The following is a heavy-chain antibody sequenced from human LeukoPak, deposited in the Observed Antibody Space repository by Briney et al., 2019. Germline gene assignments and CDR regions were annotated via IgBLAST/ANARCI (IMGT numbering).Heavy chain of an antibody. CDR2: IYTSGST. J-gene: IGHJ5*02. CDR1: GGSISSYY. V-gene: IGHV4-4*07. CDR3: ARESTITMIDNWFDP. Sequence: PSETLSLTCTVSGGSISSYYWSWIRQPAGKGLEWIGRIYTSGSTNYNPSLKSRVTMSVDTSKNQFSLKLSSVTAADTAVYYCARESTITMIDNWFDPWGQGTLVTVSS. D-gene: IGHD3-22*01.